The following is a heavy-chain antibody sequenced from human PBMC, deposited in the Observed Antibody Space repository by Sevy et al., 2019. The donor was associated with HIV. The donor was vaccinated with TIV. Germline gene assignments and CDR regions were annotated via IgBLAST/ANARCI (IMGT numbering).Heavy chain of an antibody. J-gene: IGHJ5*02. CDR2: IYSDGTT. V-gene: IGHV3-66*01. CDR3: ARDRSGSYHVSDNWFDP. CDR1: GFTVSINY. D-gene: IGHD1-26*01. Sequence: GGSLRLSCSASGFTVSINYMTWVRQAPGKGLEWVSAIYSDGTTHHGDSVKGRFTISRDNSENTLYLQMNSLRAEDTAVYYCARDRSGSYHVSDNWFDPWGQGTLVTVSS.